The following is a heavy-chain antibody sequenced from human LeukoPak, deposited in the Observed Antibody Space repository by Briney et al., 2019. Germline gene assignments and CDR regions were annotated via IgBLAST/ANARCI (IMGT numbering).Heavy chain of an antibody. CDR3: ARRSGSFQGDYNFDY. Sequence: GASLKISCKGSGSSFSNYWIAWVRQMPGKGLGWMGMIYPGDSDTRYSPSFQGQVTISADRSIITASLQWSSLKASDTAMYYCARRSGSFQGDYNFDYWGQGTLVTVSS. D-gene: IGHD1-26*01. V-gene: IGHV5-51*01. CDR1: GSSFSNYW. J-gene: IGHJ4*02. CDR2: IYPGDSDT.